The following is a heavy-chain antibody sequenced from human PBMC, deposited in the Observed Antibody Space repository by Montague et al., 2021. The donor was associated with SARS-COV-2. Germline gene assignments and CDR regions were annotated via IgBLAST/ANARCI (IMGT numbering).Heavy chain of an antibody. D-gene: IGHD6-13*01. Sequence: SETLSLTCTVPGGSISSYYWSWIRQPAGKGLEWIGRIYIRETANYNPSLTSRVIMSADTSRNQISLKLSSVTAADTAVYYCARGRRIAAGGTSYYGLDVWGQGTTVTVSS. CDR1: GGSISSYY. V-gene: IGHV4-4*07. J-gene: IGHJ6*02. CDR3: ARGRRIAAGGTSYYGLDV. CDR2: IYIRETA.